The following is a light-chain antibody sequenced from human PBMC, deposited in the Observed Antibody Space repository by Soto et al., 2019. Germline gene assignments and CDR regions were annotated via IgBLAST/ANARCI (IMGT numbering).Light chain of an antibody. CDR3: QQCDDFIT. CDR2: EAS. J-gene: IGKJ4*01. V-gene: IGKV1-33*01. Sequence: DIQMTQSPSSLSASVGDRVTITCQASQDIKNYLNWYQQKPGKAPKLLIYEASNLETGVPSRFSGSGSGRSFSFTISCLQREDIATYYCQQCDDFITFGGGTRIEIK. CDR1: QDIKNY.